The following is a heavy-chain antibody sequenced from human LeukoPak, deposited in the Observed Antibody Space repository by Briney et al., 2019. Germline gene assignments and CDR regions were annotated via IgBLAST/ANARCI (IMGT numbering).Heavy chain of an antibody. J-gene: IGHJ3*02. CDR3: VKDMSGSNDAFDI. CDR1: GFTFDDYA. D-gene: IGHD1-26*01. CDR2: ISWNSVRV. Sequence: GGSLRLSCAASGFTFDDYAMHWVRQAPGKGLEWVARISWNSVRVDYADSVKGRFTIARDNAKNSPYLQMNSLRAEDMALYYCVKDMSGSNDAFDIWGQGTMVTVS. V-gene: IGHV3-9*03.